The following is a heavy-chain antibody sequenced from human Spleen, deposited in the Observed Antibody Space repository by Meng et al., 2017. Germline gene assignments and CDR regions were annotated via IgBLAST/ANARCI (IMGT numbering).Heavy chain of an antibody. CDR3: ARTRVLYYFDQ. V-gene: IGHV4-59*08. CDR1: GGSIISYY. J-gene: IGHJ4*02. D-gene: IGHD2/OR15-2a*01. Sequence: QVQLQESGPGLVKPSETLSLTCTVSGGSIISYYWSWIRQPPGKGLEWIGYIYYSGSTNYNPSLKSRVTISVDTSKNQFSLNLNSVTAADTAVYYCARTRVLYYFDQWGQGTLVTVSS. CDR2: IYYSGST.